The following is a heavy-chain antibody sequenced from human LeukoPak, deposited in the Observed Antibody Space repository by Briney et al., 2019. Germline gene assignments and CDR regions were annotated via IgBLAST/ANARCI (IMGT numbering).Heavy chain of an antibody. CDR3: ARGYSSSWSTVDY. CDR2: IYYSGST. V-gene: IGHV4-59*01. D-gene: IGHD6-13*01. CDR1: GGSISSYY. Sequence: PSETLSLTCTVSGGSISSYYWSWIRQPPGKGLEWIGYIYYSGSTNYNPSLKSRVTISVDTSKNQFSLKLSSVTAADTAVYYCARGYSSSWSTVDYWGQGTLVTVSS. J-gene: IGHJ4*02.